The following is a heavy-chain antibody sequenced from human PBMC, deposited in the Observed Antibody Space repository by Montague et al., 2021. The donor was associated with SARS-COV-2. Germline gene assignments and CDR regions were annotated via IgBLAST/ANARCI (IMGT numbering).Heavy chain of an antibody. D-gene: IGHD5-18*01. CDR2: FRYGGTS. Sequence: SETLSLTCTVSSGSISNDIYYWGWIRQPPGKGPEWIGGFRYGGTSYYNPSLKSRVTISIDTSKNQCSLKMTAVTAADTAVYLCARQEIQLRFDLWGRGTLVTVSS. J-gene: IGHJ2*01. V-gene: IGHV4-39*01. CDR3: ARQEIQLRFDL. CDR1: SGSISNDIYY.